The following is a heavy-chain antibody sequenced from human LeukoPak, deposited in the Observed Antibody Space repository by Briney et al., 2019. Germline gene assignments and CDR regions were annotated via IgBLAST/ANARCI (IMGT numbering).Heavy chain of an antibody. CDR3: ARRIVDSGYDYLDY. V-gene: IGHV4-59*01. CDR1: GDSISGYY. Sequence: SETLSLTCTVSGDSISGYYWSWIRQSPGKGLEWMGNIYDGGSTNYNPSLMSRVTISVDTSKNQLSLSLKSVTAADTALYYCARRIVDSGYDYLDYWGQGTPVTVSS. D-gene: IGHD5-12*01. J-gene: IGHJ4*02. CDR2: IYDGGST.